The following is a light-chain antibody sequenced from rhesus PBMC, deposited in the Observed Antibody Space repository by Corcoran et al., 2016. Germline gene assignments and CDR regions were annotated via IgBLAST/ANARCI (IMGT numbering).Light chain of an antibody. J-gene: IGKJ3*01. CDR3: QQYSNGPLT. CDR1: QSVSNY. Sequence: EIVMTQSPATLSFSPGERATLSCRARQSVSNYVAWYQQQPEQAPRLLIYGASRRATGIPDRFRGNGSGTEITLTIIRLEPEDVAVYLCQQYSNGPLTFGPGTKLDI. CDR2: GAS. V-gene: IGKV3S9*01.